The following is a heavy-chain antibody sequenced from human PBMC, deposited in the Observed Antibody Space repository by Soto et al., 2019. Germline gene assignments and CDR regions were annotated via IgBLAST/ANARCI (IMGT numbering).Heavy chain of an antibody. V-gene: IGHV1-69*12. CDR2: IIPIFGTA. CDR3: ARGEQLDHFAY. CDR1: GGTFSSYA. Sequence: QVQLVQSGAEVKKPGSSVKVSCKASGGTFSSYAISWVRQAPGQGLEWMGGIIPIFGTAHYAQKFQGRLTIAADDSTSTAYMDLNRLRSEDTAVYYCARGEQLDHFAYWGQGTLVTVSS. D-gene: IGHD6-13*01. J-gene: IGHJ4*02.